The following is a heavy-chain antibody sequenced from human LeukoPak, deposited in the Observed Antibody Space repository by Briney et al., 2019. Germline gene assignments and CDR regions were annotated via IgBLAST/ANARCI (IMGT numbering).Heavy chain of an antibody. Sequence: PGGSLRLSCAASGFTFSSYGMHWVRQAPGKGLEWLAVIWYDGSNIYYADPEKGRFTISRDNSENTLYLQINSLRAEDTAVFYCAKNYGSGTYYNYFDYWGQGTLVTVSS. J-gene: IGHJ4*02. CDR3: AKNYGSGTYYNYFDY. V-gene: IGHV3-33*06. D-gene: IGHD3-10*01. CDR2: IWYDGSNI. CDR1: GFTFSSYG.